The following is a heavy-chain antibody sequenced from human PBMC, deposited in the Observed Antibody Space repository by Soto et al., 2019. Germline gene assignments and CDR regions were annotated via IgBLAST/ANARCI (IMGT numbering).Heavy chain of an antibody. D-gene: IGHD3-3*01. CDR3: AGCYDFWSGSLYYGMDV. CDR2: ISYDGSNK. Sequence: GRSLRLSCAASGFTFSSYAMHWVRQAPGKGLEWVAVISYDGSNKYYADSVKGRFTISRDNSKNTLYLQMNSLRAEDTAVYYCAGCYDFWSGSLYYGMDVWGQGTTVTVSS. J-gene: IGHJ6*02. CDR1: GFTFSSYA. V-gene: IGHV3-30-3*01.